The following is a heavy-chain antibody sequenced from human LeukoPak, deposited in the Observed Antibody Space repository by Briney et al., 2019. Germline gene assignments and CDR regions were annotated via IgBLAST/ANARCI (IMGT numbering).Heavy chain of an antibody. Sequence: PGGSLRLSCAASGFTFNSYSMNWVRQAPGKGLELVSSISSSSSSIYYADSVKGRVTISRDNAKNSLYLQMNSLRAEDTAVYYCARASGDIVETATMGSYWGQGTLVTVSS. J-gene: IGHJ1*01. CDR2: ISSSSSSI. D-gene: IGHD5-18*01. V-gene: IGHV3-21*01. CDR1: GFTFNSYS. CDR3: ARASGDIVETATMGSY.